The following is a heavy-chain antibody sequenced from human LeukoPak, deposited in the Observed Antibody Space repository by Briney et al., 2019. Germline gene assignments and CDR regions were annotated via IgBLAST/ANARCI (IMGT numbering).Heavy chain of an antibody. V-gene: IGHV1-69*04. CDR3: ARAPGIAARPVNWFDP. CDR1: GGTFSSYA. J-gene: IGHJ5*02. D-gene: IGHD6-6*01. CDR2: IIPILGIA. Sequence: SVKVSCKASGGTFSSYAISWVRQAPGQGLEWMGRIIPILGIANYAQKFQGRVTITADKSTSTAYMELSSLRSEDTAVYYCARAPGIAARPVNWFDPWGQGTLVTVSS.